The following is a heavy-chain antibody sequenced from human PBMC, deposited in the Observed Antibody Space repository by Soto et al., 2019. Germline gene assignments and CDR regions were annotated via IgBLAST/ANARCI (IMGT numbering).Heavy chain of an antibody. Sequence: TSETLSLTCTVSGGSISSSSYYWGWIRQPPGKGLEWIGSIYYSGSTYYNPSLKSRVTISVDTSKNQFPLKLSSVTAADTAVYYCAGPNFRNFDYWGQGTLVTVSS. CDR1: GGSISSSSYY. CDR2: IYYSGST. D-gene: IGHD7-27*01. V-gene: IGHV4-39*01. CDR3: AGPNFRNFDY. J-gene: IGHJ4*02.